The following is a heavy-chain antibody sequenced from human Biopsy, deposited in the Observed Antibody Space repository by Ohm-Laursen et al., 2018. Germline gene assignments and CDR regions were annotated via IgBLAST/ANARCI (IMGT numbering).Heavy chain of an antibody. Sequence: SETLSLTCSVSGASITSYYWSWIRQPPGKGLEWIAFIYYSGSTSYNPSLESRVSLSVDTSKNQVSLKLSSVTAADTAVYYCARDLVDHDLSTGDLGEQHYAMDAWGQGTTVTVSS. CDR2: IYYSGST. CDR1: GASITSYY. CDR3: ARDLVDHDLSTGDLGEQHYAMDA. J-gene: IGHJ6*02. D-gene: IGHD3-9*01. V-gene: IGHV4-59*01.